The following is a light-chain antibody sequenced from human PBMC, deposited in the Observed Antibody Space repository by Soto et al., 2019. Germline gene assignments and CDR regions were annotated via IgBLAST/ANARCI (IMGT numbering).Light chain of an antibody. CDR1: SSDVGGYNY. V-gene: IGLV2-14*01. J-gene: IGLJ1*01. CDR3: SSYTSSSTPGV. CDR2: DVS. Sequence: QSALTQPASVSGSPGQSITISCTGTSSDVGGYNYDSWYQQHPGKAPKLMIYDVSNRPSGVSDRFSGSKSGNTASLTISGLQAEDEADYYCSSYTSSSTPGVFGTGTKVTVL.